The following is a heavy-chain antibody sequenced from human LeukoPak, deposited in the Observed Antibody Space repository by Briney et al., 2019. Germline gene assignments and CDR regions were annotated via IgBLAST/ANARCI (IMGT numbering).Heavy chain of an antibody. D-gene: IGHD2-2*01. CDR2: MNPNSGNT. Sequence: ASVKVSCKASGYTFTSYDINWVRQATGQGLEWMGWMNPNSGNTGYAQKFQGRVTMTRNTSISTAYMELSSLRSEDTAVYYCASPVVPAAVTPYYNYYGMDVWGQGTTVTVSS. V-gene: IGHV1-8*01. J-gene: IGHJ6*02. CDR1: GYTFTSYD. CDR3: ASPVVPAAVTPYYNYYGMDV.